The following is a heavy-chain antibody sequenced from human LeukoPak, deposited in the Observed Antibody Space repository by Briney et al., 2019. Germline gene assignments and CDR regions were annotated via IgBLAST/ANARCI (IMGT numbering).Heavy chain of an antibody. CDR1: GYTFTNYG. D-gene: IGHD2-2*01. CDR2: ISAYSGNT. J-gene: IGHJ4*02. Sequence: GASVKVSCKASGYTFTNYGISWVRQAPGQGLEWMGWISAYSGNTNSAQKLQGRVTMTTDTSTSAAYMELRSLRSDDTAVYYCARDIGVPAATYYFDYWGQGTLVTVSS. V-gene: IGHV1-18*01. CDR3: ARDIGVPAATYYFDY.